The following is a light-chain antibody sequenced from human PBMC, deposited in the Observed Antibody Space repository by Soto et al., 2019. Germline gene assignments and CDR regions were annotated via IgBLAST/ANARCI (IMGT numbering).Light chain of an antibody. CDR1: QSVSSN. CDR3: QQYNDWPYT. Sequence: EKVMTQSPATLSVSPGERATLSCRASQSVSSNLAWYQQKRGQAPRLLIYGASTRATGIPARFSGSGSGRQFTLTISSLQSEDFAVYYCQQYNDWPYTFGQGTNLEIE. V-gene: IGKV3-15*01. J-gene: IGKJ2*01. CDR2: GAS.